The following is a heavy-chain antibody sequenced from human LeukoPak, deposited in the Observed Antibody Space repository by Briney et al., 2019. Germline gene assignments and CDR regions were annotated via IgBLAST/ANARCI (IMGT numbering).Heavy chain of an antibody. CDR2: ISSRGAGT. Sequence: GGSLRLSCAASGFTFSNYAMTWVRQAPGKGLEWVSTISSRGAGTYYADSVKGRFTISRDISKNTLYLQMNSLRVEDTALYYCAKSLHYYGSGSYLLDYWGQGTLVTVSS. CDR3: AKSLHYYGSGSYLLDY. D-gene: IGHD3-10*01. J-gene: IGHJ4*02. V-gene: IGHV3-23*01. CDR1: GFTFSNYA.